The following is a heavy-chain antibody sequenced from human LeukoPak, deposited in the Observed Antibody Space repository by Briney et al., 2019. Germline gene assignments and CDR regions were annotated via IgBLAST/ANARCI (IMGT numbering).Heavy chain of an antibody. Sequence: GESLKISCKGSGYSFTSYWIGWVRQMPGKGLEWMGIIYPDDSDTRYSPSFQGQVTISADKSINTAYLQWGSLKASDTAMYYCARLFYYHTSGPFDYWGLGTLVTVSS. J-gene: IGHJ4*02. V-gene: IGHV5-51*01. CDR3: ARLFYYHTSGPFDY. D-gene: IGHD3-22*01. CDR2: IYPDDSDT. CDR1: GYSFTSYW.